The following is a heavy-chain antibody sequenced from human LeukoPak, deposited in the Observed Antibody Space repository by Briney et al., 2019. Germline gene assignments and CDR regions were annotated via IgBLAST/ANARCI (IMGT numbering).Heavy chain of an antibody. Sequence: ASVKVSCKASGYTFTSYDINWVRQATGQGLEWMGYLNPRSGDTGYAQKFQGRVTMTWDTSISTAYMELSSLRSEDTAVYYCARDFRFSDYWGQGTLSPSPQ. D-gene: IGHD3/OR15-3a*01. V-gene: IGHV1-8*01. CDR2: LNPRSGDT. CDR1: GYTFTSYD. J-gene: IGHJ4*02. CDR3: ARDFRFSDY.